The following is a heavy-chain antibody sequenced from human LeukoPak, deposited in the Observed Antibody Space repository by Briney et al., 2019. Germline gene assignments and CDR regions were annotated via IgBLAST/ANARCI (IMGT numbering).Heavy chain of an antibody. J-gene: IGHJ4*02. Sequence: PGGSLRLSWAASGFIFSTYDMDWVRQATGKGLEWVSAISTTDDTYYPGSVKRRFTIFRENAKSSLYLQMNRLRAEDTAVYYCARGRSGSYFDSWGQGTLVAVSS. D-gene: IGHD1-26*01. CDR2: ISTTDDT. V-gene: IGHV3-13*04. CDR3: ARGRSGSYFDS. CDR1: GFIFSTYD.